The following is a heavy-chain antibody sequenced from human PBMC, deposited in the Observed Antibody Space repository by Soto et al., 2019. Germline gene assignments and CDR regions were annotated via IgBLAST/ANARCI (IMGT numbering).Heavy chain of an antibody. CDR3: ARERINCSSTSFYSIMFDY. J-gene: IGHJ4*02. V-gene: IGHV4-34*01. D-gene: IGHD2-2*01. Sequence: SETLSLTCAVYGGSFSGYYWSWIRQPPGKGLEWIGEINHSGSTNYNPSLKSRVTISVDTSKNQFSLKLSSVTAADTAVYYCARERINCSSTSFYSIMFDYWGQGTLVTVSS. CDR2: INHSGST. CDR1: GGSFSGYY.